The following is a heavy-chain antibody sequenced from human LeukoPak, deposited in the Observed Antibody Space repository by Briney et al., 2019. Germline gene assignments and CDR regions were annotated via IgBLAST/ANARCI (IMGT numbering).Heavy chain of an antibody. D-gene: IGHD3-10*01. CDR2: IYYSGST. CDR3: ARVLTMVRGVIYWFDP. J-gene: IGHJ5*02. V-gene: IGHV4-59*01. CDR1: GGSISSYY. Sequence: SETLSLTCTVSGGSISSYYWSWIRQPPGKGLEWIGYIYYSGSTNYNPSLKSRVTISVDTSKNQFSLKLSSVTAADTAVYYCARVLTMVRGVIYWFDPWGQGTLVTVSS.